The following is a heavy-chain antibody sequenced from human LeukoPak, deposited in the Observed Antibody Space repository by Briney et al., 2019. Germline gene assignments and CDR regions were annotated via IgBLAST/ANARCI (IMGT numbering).Heavy chain of an antibody. CDR3: ARGPYGI. J-gene: IGHJ3*02. D-gene: IGHD3-10*01. V-gene: IGHV4-34*01. CDR1: GGSFSGYY. Sequence: SETLSLTCAVYGGSFSGYYWSWTRQPPGKGLEWIGEINHSGSTNYNPSLKSRVTISVDTSKNQFSLKLSSVTAADTAMYYCARGPYGIWGQGTMVTVSS. CDR2: INHSGST.